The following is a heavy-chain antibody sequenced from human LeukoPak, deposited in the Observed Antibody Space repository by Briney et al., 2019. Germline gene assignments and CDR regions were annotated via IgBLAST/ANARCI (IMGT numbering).Heavy chain of an antibody. J-gene: IGHJ6*04. CDR2: ISSSSSYI. V-gene: IGHV3-21*01. Sequence: GGSLRLSCAASGFTFSSYSMNWVRQAPGKGLEWVSFISSSSSYIYYADSVKGRLTISRGNAKNSLYLQMNSLRAEDTAVYYCAGTYYYYNGMDVWGKGTTVTVSS. CDR1: GFTFSSYS. CDR3: AGTYYYYNGMDV.